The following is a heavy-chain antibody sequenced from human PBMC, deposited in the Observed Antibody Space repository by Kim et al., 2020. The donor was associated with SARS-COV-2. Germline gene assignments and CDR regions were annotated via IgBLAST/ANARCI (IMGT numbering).Heavy chain of an antibody. Sequence: IYSGGNPYYADSVKGRFTISRDNSKNTLYLQMNSLRAEDTAVYSCAREASWGQGTLVTVSS. V-gene: IGHV3-53*01. CDR3: AREAS. J-gene: IGHJ4*02. CDR2: IYSGGNP.